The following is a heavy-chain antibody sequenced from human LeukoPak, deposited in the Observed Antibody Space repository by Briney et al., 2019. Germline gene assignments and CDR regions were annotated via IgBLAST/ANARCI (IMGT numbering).Heavy chain of an antibody. V-gene: IGHV3-74*01. D-gene: IGHD1-1*01. CDR2: INIDGSTT. J-gene: IGHJ4*02. CDR3: ISDHTGHDDY. Sequence: AGGSLRLSCAASGFSFSSYWMHWVRQAPGKGLVWVSRINIDGSTTIYADSVEGRFTISRDNAKNTLSLQMNSLRADDTAVYYCISDHTGHDDYWGQGTLVTVSS. CDR1: GFSFSSYW.